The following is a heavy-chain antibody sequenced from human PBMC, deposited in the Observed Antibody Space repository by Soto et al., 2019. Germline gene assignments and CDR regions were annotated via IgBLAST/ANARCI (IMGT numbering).Heavy chain of an antibody. CDR3: ARHRRTTVAKFYFDY. J-gene: IGHJ4*02. CDR2: IFDSGNT. V-gene: IGHV4-59*08. D-gene: IGHD4-4*01. CDR1: GVSSHHYC. Sequence: SERLSPTCTGTGVSSHHYCSNWIRRPAGKGLEWIAYIFDSGNTNYNPSLKSRVTMSVDTSKNQFSLKLTSVTAADTAVYYCARHRRTTVAKFYFDYWGQGGLVTVSS.